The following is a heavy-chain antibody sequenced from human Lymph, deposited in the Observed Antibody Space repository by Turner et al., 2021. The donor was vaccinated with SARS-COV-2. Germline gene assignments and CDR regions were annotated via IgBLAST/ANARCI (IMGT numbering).Heavy chain of an antibody. Sequence: QVQLVESGGGVVQPGRSLRLSCAASGFTFSIYGMQWVRQAPGKGLEWVAVIWYDGSNKYYGDSVKGRLTISRDNSKNTLYLQMNSLRVEYTAVYYCAREGVVGATTGLDYWGQGTLVTVSS. CDR3: AREGVVGATTGLDY. CDR2: IWYDGSNK. J-gene: IGHJ4*02. V-gene: IGHV3-33*01. D-gene: IGHD1-26*01. CDR1: GFTFSIYG.